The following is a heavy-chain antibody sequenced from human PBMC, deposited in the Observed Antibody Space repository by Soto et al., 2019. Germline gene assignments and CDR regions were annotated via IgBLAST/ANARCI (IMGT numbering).Heavy chain of an antibody. V-gene: IGHV4-38-2*01. J-gene: IGHJ6*02. CDR2: LYHIGST. Sequence: SETLSLTCAVSGYSISSGNYWAWIRQPPGRGLEWIGSLYHIGSTHYNTSLKSRVTIPVDTSKNHFSLELSSVTAADTAIYYCRSSTSCYDESCVDVWGQGTMVTVSS. D-gene: IGHD2-2*01. CDR3: RSSTSCYDESCVDV. CDR1: GYSISSGNY.